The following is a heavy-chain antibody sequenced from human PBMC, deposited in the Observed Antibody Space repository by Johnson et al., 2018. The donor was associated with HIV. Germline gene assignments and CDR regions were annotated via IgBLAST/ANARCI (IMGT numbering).Heavy chain of an antibody. Sequence: QVHLVESGGGVVQPGRSLRLSCAASGFTFSSYAMHWVRQAPGKGLEWVAVISYDGSNKYYADSVKGRFTISRDNSKNTLYLQMNSLRAEDTAVYYCARAGARAFDIWGQGTMVTVSS. CDR1: GFTFSSYA. CDR3: ARAGARAFDI. V-gene: IGHV3-30*14. CDR2: ISYDGSNK. J-gene: IGHJ3*02. D-gene: IGHD1-26*01.